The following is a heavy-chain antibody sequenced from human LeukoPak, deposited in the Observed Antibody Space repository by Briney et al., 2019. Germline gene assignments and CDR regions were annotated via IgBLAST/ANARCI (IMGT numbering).Heavy chain of an antibody. V-gene: IGHV3-7*01. CDR2: IRQDGSEK. J-gene: IGHJ4*02. CDR1: GFTFSSYW. Sequence: QAGGSLRLSCAASGFTFSSYWMSWVRQAPGKGLEWVANIRQDGSEKYYVDSVKGRFTISRDNAKNSLYLQMNSLRAEDTALYYCARDRGRNSFDYWGQGTLVSVSS. D-gene: IGHD1-14*01. CDR3: ARDRGRNSFDY.